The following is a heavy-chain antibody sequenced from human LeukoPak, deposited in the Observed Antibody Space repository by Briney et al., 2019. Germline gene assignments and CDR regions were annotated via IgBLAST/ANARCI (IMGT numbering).Heavy chain of an antibody. J-gene: IGHJ4*02. D-gene: IGHD2-15*01. Sequence: GGSLRLSCAASGFTFSSYAMSWVRQAPGKGLEWVSSISGSGGSTYYADYVKGRFTISRDNSKNSLDLQMNSLRAEDTAVYYCAKSSLVTPYDYWGQGTLVSVSS. CDR2: ISGSGGST. CDR3: AKSSLVTPYDY. CDR1: GFTFSSYA. V-gene: IGHV3-23*01.